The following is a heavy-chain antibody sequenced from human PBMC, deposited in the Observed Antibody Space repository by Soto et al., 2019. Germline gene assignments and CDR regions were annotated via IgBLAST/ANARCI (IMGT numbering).Heavy chain of an antibody. CDR1: GGTFSSYA. CDR2: IIPIFGTA. J-gene: IGHJ6*02. V-gene: IGHV1-69*13. CDR3: ARTLWFGELSLGYYYYYGMDF. Sequence: GASVKVSCKASGGTFSSYAISWVRQAPGQGLEWMGGIIPIFGTANYAQKFQGRVTITADESTSTAYMELSSLRSEDTAVYYCARTLWFGELSLGYYYYYGMDFWGQGTTVTVSS. D-gene: IGHD3-10*01.